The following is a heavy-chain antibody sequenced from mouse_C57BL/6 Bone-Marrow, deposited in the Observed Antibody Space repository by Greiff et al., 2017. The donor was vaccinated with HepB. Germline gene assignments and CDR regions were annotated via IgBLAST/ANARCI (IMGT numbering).Heavy chain of an antibody. CDR2: INPSTGGT. J-gene: IGHJ3*01. Sequence: VQLQQSGPELVKPGASVKISCKASGYSFTGYYMNWVKQSPEKSLEWIGEINPSTGGTTYNQKFKAKATLTVDKSSSTAYMQLKILTSEDSAVYYCASYDYDVGRFAYWGQGTLVTVSA. V-gene: IGHV1-42*01. CDR1: GYSFTGYY. CDR3: ASYDYDVGRFAY. D-gene: IGHD2-4*01.